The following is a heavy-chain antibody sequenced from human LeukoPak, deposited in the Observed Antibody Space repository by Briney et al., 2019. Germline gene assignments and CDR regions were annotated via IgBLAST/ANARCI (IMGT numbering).Heavy chain of an antibody. CDR1: GGSISSGGYY. D-gene: IGHD1-26*01. V-gene: IGHV4-31*03. CDR3: ARGVVGATKVDY. CDR2: IYYSGST. Sequence: SETLSLTCTVSGGSISSGGYYWSWIRQHPGKGLEWIGYIYYSGSTYYNPSLKSRVTISVDTSKNQFSLKLSSVTAADTAVYYCARGVVGATKVDYWGQGTLVTVSS. J-gene: IGHJ4*02.